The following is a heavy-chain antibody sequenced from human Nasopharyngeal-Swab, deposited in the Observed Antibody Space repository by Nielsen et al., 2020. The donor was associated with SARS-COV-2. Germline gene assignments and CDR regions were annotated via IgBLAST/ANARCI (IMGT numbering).Heavy chain of an antibody. J-gene: IGHJ5*02. Sequence: WARQPPGQGLEWMRIINPGGGSARYSQNFQGRVTMTRDTSTSTVYMELSSLRSEDTAVYYCARGGDPREVVAATDCFDPWGQGTLVTVSS. D-gene: IGHD2-15*01. CDR3: ARGGDPREVVAATDCFDP. CDR2: INPGGGSA. V-gene: IGHV1-46*01.